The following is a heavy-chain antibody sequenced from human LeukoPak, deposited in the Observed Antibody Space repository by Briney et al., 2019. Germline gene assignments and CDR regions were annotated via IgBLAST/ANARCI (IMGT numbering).Heavy chain of an antibody. CDR1: GVSISSSNSY. V-gene: IGHV4-39*07. J-gene: IGHJ6*03. CDR2: INHSGST. D-gene: IGHD6-19*01. Sequence: PSETLSLTCTVSGVSISSSNSYWSWIRQPPGKGLEWIGEINHSGSTNYNPSLKSRVTISVDTSKNQFSLKLSSVTAADTAVYYCARDTTAVAGIHYYYYMDVWGKGTTVTVSS. CDR3: ARDTTAVAGIHYYYYMDV.